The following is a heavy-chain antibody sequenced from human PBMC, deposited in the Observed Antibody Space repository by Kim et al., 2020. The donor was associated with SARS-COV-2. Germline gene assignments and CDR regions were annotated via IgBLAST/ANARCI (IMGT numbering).Heavy chain of an antibody. Sequence: GGSLRLSCAASGFTFSSYAMSWVRQAPGKGLEWVSAISGSGGSSYYADSVKGRFTISSDNSKNTLYLQMNSLRAEDTAVYYCAKDRGRSCYPWFDPWGQGALGTVSS. J-gene: IGHJ5*02. CDR2: ISGSGGSS. V-gene: IGHV3-23*01. D-gene: IGHD6-13*01. CDR3: AKDRGRSCYPWFDP. CDR1: GFTFSSYA.